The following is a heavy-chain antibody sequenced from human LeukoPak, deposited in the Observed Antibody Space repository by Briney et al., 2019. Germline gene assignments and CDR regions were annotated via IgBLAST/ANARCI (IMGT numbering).Heavy chain of an antibody. CDR1: GFTFSSYW. J-gene: IGHJ4*02. D-gene: IGHD6-19*01. CDR3: AKGAGYSSGWHCDY. CDR2: ISGSGGST. Sequence: GGSLRLSCAASGFTFSSYWMSWVRQAPGKGLEWVSAISGSGGSTYYADSVKGRFTISRDNSKNTLYLQMNSLRAEDTAVYYCAKGAGYSSGWHCDYWGQGTLVTVSS. V-gene: IGHV3-23*01.